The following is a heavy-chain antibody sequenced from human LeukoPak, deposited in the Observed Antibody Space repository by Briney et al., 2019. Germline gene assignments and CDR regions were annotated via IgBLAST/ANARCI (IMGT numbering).Heavy chain of an antibody. CDR1: GFTFSSYA. J-gene: IGHJ4*02. D-gene: IGHD6-19*01. CDR3: ARFSSGIAVAGTGYY. Sequence: GRSLRLSCAASGFTFSSYAMSWVRQAPGKGLEWVSAISGSGGSTYYADSVKGRFTISRDNSKNTLYLQMNSLRAEDTAVYYCARFSSGIAVAGTGYYWGQGTLVTVSS. CDR2: ISGSGGST. V-gene: IGHV3-23*01.